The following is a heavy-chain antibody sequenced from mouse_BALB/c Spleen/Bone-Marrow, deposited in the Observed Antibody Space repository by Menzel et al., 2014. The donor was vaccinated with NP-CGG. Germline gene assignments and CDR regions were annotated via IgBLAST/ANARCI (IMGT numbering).Heavy chain of an antibody. CDR2: IYPGDGST. V-gene: IGHV1S56*01. J-gene: IGHJ2*01. Sequence: VKLVESGPELVKPGASVKMSCKASGYTFTSCYIHWVKQSPGQGLEWIGWIYPGDGSTEYNEKFKGKTTLTADKSSSTAYMLLSSLTSEDSAIYFCARPDGNYESYFDYWGQGTTPTVSS. CDR1: GYTFTSCY. D-gene: IGHD2-1*01. CDR3: ARPDGNYESYFDY.